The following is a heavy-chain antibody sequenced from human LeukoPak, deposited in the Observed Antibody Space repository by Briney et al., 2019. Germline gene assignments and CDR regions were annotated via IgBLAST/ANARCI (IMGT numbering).Heavy chain of an antibody. CDR1: GASISSGSNY. CDR2: IYSSGST. Sequence: SETLSLTCSVSGASISSGSNYWGWIRQPPGKTLEWIGSIYSSGSTYYNPSLKSRVIIIIDTPKNHFSLTLSSVTAADTAVYYCAREVSTLFYYDILTGRGGHLNAFPNWFDPWGQGTLVTVSS. J-gene: IGHJ5*02. D-gene: IGHD3-9*01. V-gene: IGHV4-39*07. CDR3: AREVSTLFYYDILTGRGGHLNAFPNWFDP.